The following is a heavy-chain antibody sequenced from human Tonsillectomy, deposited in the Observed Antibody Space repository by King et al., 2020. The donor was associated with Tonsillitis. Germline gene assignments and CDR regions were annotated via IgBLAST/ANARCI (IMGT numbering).Heavy chain of an antibody. J-gene: IGHJ6*02. CDR3: TRDHFGYYGMDV. Sequence: QLQESGSGLVRPSQTLTLTCTASRGSISSGDYSWSWIRQPPGKGLAWVGSISLSGNTNYSPSLKRRVTISIDRSTNQVSLRLTSVTAADTAVYYCTRDHFGYYGMDVWGQGTTVTVSS. CDR1: RGSISSGDYS. D-gene: IGHD3-3*01. CDR2: ISLSGNT. V-gene: IGHV4-30-2*01.